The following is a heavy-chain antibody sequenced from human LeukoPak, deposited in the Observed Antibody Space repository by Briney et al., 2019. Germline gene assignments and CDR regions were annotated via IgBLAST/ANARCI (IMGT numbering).Heavy chain of an antibody. D-gene: IGHD1-20*01. V-gene: IGHV4-59*08. CDR2: IYYSGST. CDR3: ARESITGTHDMDV. Sequence: SETLSLTCTVSGGSISSYYWSWIRQPPGKGLEWIGCIYYSGSTNYNPSLKSRVTISVDTSKNQFSLKLSSVTAADTAVYYCARESITGTHDMDVWGQGTTVTVSS. J-gene: IGHJ6*02. CDR1: GGSISSYY.